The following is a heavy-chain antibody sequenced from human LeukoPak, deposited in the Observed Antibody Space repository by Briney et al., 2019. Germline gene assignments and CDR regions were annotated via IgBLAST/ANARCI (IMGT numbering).Heavy chain of an antibody. V-gene: IGHV1-18*01. D-gene: IGHD6-6*01. Sequence: ASVKVSCKASGYTFTSYGISWVRQAPGQGLEWMGWISVYNGNTNYVQKLQGRVTMTTDTSTSTAYMELRSLRSDDTAVYYCARDREQLVPYAFDIWGQGTMVTVSS. J-gene: IGHJ3*02. CDR2: ISVYNGNT. CDR1: GYTFTSYG. CDR3: ARDREQLVPYAFDI.